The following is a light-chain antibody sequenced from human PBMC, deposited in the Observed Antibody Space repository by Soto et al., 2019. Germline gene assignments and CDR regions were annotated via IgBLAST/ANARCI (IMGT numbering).Light chain of an antibody. J-gene: IGLJ1*01. Sequence: SSELTQPPSVSVAPGQTASIVCGGDNIGSKSVNWYQQRPGQAPVVVVFDDSDRPTGIPERFSGSNSGNTATLTITRVEAGDEADYFCQVWNGRTFQGVFGPGTKLTVL. CDR3: QVWNGRTFQGV. CDR2: DDS. V-gene: IGLV3-21*02. CDR1: NIGSKS.